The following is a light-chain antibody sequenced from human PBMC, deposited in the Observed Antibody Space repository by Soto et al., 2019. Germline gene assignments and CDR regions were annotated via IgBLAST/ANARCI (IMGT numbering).Light chain of an antibody. J-gene: IGKJ4*01. CDR2: AAS. Sequence: DIQMTQSPSSLSASVGDRVTITCRASQSISIFLNWYEQKPGKAPKLLIYAASSLQSGVPSRLIGQGSGPEFTLNINSLPPKDIATYYCHQTYRYPLSFGGGTKVE. V-gene: IGKV1-39*01. CDR1: QSISIF. CDR3: HQTYRYPLS.